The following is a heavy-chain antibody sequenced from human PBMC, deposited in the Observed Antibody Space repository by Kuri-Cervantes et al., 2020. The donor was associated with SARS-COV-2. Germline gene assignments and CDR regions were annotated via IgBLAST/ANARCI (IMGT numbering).Heavy chain of an antibody. CDR3: ARDVGYGGSSELDITYFDC. V-gene: IGHV1-69*13. D-gene: IGHD4-23*01. CDR1: GGTFSSYA. J-gene: IGHJ4*02. Sequence: SVKVSCKASGGTFSSYAISWVRQAPGQGLEWMGGIIPFFGTPNYAQRFEGRVTITADQSTRTVYMEMTSPTLEDTAVYFCARDVGYGGSSELDITYFDCWGQGTLVTVSS. CDR2: IIPFFGTP.